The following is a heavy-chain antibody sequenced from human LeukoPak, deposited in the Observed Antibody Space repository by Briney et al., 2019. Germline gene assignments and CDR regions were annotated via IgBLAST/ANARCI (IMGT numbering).Heavy chain of an antibody. CDR3: ARGPNYVWGSYRYFDY. V-gene: IGHV4-30-4*01. Sequence: PSETLSLTCTVSGASISTGDYYWSWIRQPPGKGLEWIGYIYYSGSTHYNPSLKSRVTLSVDTSKNQFSLKLSSVTAADTAVYYCARGPNYVWGSYRYFDYWGQGTLVTVSS. J-gene: IGHJ4*02. D-gene: IGHD3-16*02. CDR2: IYYSGST. CDR1: GASISTGDYY.